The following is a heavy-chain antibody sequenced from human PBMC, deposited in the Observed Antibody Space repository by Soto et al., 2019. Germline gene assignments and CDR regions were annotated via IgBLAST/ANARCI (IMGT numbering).Heavy chain of an antibody. Sequence: QVQLVQSGAEVKKPGSSVKVSCKASGGTFSSYAISWVRQAPGQGLEWMGGIIPIFGTANYAQKFQGRVTITADESPSTAYMELSSLRSEDPAVYYWAREVVVAATGWFDPWGQGTLVTVSS. CDR3: AREVVVAATGWFDP. CDR2: IIPIFGTA. D-gene: IGHD2-15*01. CDR1: GGTFSSYA. J-gene: IGHJ5*02. V-gene: IGHV1-69*12.